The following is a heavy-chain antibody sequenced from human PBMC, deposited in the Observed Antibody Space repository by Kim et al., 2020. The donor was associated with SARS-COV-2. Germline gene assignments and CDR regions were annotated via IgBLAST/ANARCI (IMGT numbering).Heavy chain of an antibody. CDR1: GYTFTSYG. J-gene: IGHJ6*03. CDR2: ISAYNGNT. D-gene: IGHD5-18*01. Sequence: APVKVSCKASGYTFTSYGISWVRQAPGQGLEWMGWISAYNGNTNYAQKLQGRVTMTTDTSTSTAYMELRSLRSDDTAVYYCARDLDTAMALSYYYYMDVWGKGTTVTVSS. CDR3: ARDLDTAMALSYYYYMDV. V-gene: IGHV1-18*01.